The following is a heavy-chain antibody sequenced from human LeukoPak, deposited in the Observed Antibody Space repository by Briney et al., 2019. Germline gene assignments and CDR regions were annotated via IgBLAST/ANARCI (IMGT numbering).Heavy chain of an antibody. V-gene: IGHV1-8*01. D-gene: IGHD3-10*01. Sequence: ASVKVSCKASGYTFTSYDINWVRQATGQGLEWMGWMNPNSGNTGYAQKFQGRVTMTRNTSIHTAYMELSSLRSDCTAVYYCARHWRTYYYGSCSPDYWGQGTLVTVSS. J-gene: IGHJ4*02. CDR3: ARHWRTYYYGSCSPDY. CDR1: GYTFTSYD. CDR2: MNPNSGNT.